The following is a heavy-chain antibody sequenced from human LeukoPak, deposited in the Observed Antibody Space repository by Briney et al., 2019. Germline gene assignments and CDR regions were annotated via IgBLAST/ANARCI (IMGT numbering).Heavy chain of an antibody. Sequence: SETLSLTCTVSGGSISSYYWSWIRQPAGKGLEWIGRIYTSGSTNYNPSLKSRVTMSVDTSKNQFSLKLSSVTAADTAVYYCARDSYYYGSGSPYFDYWGQGTLVTVSS. V-gene: IGHV4-4*07. CDR1: GGSISSYY. D-gene: IGHD3-10*01. J-gene: IGHJ4*02. CDR2: IYTSGST. CDR3: ARDSYYYGSGSPYFDY.